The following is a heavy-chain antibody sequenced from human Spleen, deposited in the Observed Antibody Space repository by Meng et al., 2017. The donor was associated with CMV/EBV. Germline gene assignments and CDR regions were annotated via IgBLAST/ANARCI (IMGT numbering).Heavy chain of an antibody. CDR3: ARGLGYCSSTSCYDGNWFDP. D-gene: IGHD2-2*01. V-gene: IGHV3-21*01. J-gene: IGHJ5*02. CDR2: ISSSSSYI. Sequence: GGSLRLSCAASGFTFSSYSMNWVRQAPGKGLKWVSSISSSSSYIYYADSVKGRFTISRDNAKNSLYLQMNSLRAEDTAVYYCARGLGYCSSTSCYDGNWFDPWGQGTLVTVSS. CDR1: GFTFSSYS.